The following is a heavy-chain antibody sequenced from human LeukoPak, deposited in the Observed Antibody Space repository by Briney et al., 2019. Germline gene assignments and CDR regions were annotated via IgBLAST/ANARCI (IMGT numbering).Heavy chain of an antibody. D-gene: IGHD3-3*01. Sequence: GGSLRLSCAASGFTFSSYGMHWVRQAPGKGLEWVANIKQDGGEKYYVDSVKGRFTISRDNAENSLFLQMNSLRADDTAIYYCATNDFWSGGDYWGQGTLVTVSS. J-gene: IGHJ4*02. CDR2: IKQDGGEK. CDR1: GFTFSSYG. CDR3: ATNDFWSGGDY. V-gene: IGHV3-7*01.